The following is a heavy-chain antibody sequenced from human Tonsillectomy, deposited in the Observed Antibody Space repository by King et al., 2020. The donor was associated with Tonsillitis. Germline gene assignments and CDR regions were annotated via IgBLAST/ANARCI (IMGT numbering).Heavy chain of an antibody. D-gene: IGHD2-8*02. CDR2: ISVRGSGT. J-gene: IGHJ4*02. V-gene: IGHV3-23*04. Sequence: VQLVESGGDLLQPGGSLRLSCAASKCTFSSYAMSWGRQAPWKGLEWISTISVRGSGTDYSDFVKGRFTISRDNSKNTLSLQMNSLRAEDTAKYFCVRDPGLLGDYWGQGTLVTVSS. CDR3: VRDPGLLGDY. CDR1: KCTFSSYA.